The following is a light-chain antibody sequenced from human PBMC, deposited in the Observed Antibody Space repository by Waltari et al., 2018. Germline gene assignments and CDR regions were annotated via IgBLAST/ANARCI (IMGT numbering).Light chain of an antibody. V-gene: IGLV2-14*01. CDR3: NSFRSSDTYV. CDR2: DVT. J-gene: IGLJ1*01. CDR1: SSDIGGYNY. Sequence: QSGLTQPASVSGPPGQSLTLSCTGSSSDIGGYNYVYWYQQHQGKAPKLILYDVTKRPSGVSILSSRSQSGDRASLAISGLQAEDAAAYYCNSFRSSDTYVFGTGTRVTVL.